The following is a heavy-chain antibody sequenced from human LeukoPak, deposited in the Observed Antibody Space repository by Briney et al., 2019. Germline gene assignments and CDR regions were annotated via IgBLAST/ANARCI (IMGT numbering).Heavy chain of an antibody. CDR3: ARAGGSLEDYFDY. CDR1: GFTFSSYG. CDR2: ISYDGSNK. V-gene: IGHV3-30*03. Sequence: PGGSLRLSCAASGFTFSSYGMHWVRQAPGKGLEWVAVISYDGSNKYYADSVKGRFTISRDNSKNTLYLQMSSLRAEDTAVYYCARAGGSLEDYFDYWGQGTLVTVSS. J-gene: IGHJ4*02. D-gene: IGHD3-16*01.